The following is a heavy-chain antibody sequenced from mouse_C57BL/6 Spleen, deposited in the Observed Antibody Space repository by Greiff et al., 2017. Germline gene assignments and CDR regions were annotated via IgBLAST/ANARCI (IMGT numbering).Heavy chain of an antibody. Sequence: VQLQQPGTELVKPGASVKLSCKASGYTFTSYWMHWVKQKPGQGLEWIGNINPSNGGTNYNEKLKSKATLTVDKSSSTAYMQLSSLTSEDSAVYYCARSVITTVVATDYWGQGTTLTVSS. CDR2: INPSNGGT. V-gene: IGHV1-53*01. D-gene: IGHD1-1*01. J-gene: IGHJ2*01. CDR1: GYTFTSYW. CDR3: ARSVITTVVATDY.